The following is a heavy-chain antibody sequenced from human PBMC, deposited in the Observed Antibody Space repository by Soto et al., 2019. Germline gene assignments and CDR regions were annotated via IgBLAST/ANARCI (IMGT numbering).Heavy chain of an antibody. Sequence: ASVKVSCKASGGTFSSYTISWVRQAPGQGLEWMGRIIPILGIANYAQKFQGRVTITADKSTSTAYMELSSLRSEETAVYYCARGSRITIFGVVSSYYFDYWGQGTLVTVSS. D-gene: IGHD3-3*01. V-gene: IGHV1-69*02. CDR1: GGTFSSYT. J-gene: IGHJ4*02. CDR2: IIPILGIA. CDR3: ARGSRITIFGVVSSYYFDY.